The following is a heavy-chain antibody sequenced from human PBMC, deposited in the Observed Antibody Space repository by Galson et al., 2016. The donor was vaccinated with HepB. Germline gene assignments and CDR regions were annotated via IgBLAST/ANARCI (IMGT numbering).Heavy chain of an antibody. J-gene: IGHJ2*01. D-gene: IGHD3-10*01. Sequence: SVKVSCKASGDTFSRYDIYWVRQASGQGLEWMGWINPKFSNTGYAQKFRGRVTMTRDNSIRTAYMELSSLRSDDTAVYYCARIEYGSGSYWYFDLWGRGTLVTVSS. V-gene: IGHV1-8*01. CDR2: INPKFSNT. CDR1: GDTFSRYD. CDR3: ARIEYGSGSYWYFDL.